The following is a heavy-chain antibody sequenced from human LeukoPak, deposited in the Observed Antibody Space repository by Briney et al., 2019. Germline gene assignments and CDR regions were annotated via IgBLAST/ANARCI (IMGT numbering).Heavy chain of an antibody. CDR1: GFTFSTYA. V-gene: IGHV3-23*01. CDR2: IRSNGGSQ. CDR3: AGPRTLTNDF. Sequence: GGSLRLSCAASGFTFSTYAMSWVRQAPGKGLEWVSAIRSNGGSQYYAESVKGRFTIFRDNSKNTLYLQMNRLRAEDTAIYYCAGPRTLTNDFWGQGTLVTVSS. J-gene: IGHJ4*02.